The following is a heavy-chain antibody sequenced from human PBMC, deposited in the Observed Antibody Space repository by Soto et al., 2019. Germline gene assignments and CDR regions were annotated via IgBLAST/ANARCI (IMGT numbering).Heavy chain of an antibody. V-gene: IGHV4-34*01. CDR3: ARGPPGAARLDI. D-gene: IGHD6-6*01. Sequence: QVQLQQWGAGLLKPSETLSLTCAVYGGSFSGYYWSWIRQPPGKGLEWIGEINHSGSTNYNPSLKSRVTISVDTSKNQFSLKLSSVPAADTAVYYCARGPPGAARLDIWGQGTMVTVSS. CDR2: INHSGST. J-gene: IGHJ3*02. CDR1: GGSFSGYY.